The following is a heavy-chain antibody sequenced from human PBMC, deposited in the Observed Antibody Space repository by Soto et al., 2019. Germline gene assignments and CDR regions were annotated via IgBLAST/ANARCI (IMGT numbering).Heavy chain of an antibody. D-gene: IGHD4-17*01. CDR3: ARAGPTVTDDACDI. V-gene: IGHV1-69*06. J-gene: IGHJ3*02. Sequence: SSVKVSCKASGGTFSSYAISWVRQAPGQGLEWMGGIIPIFGTANYAQKFQGRVTITADKSTSTAYMELSSLRSEDTAVYYCARAGPTVTDDACDIWGQGTMVTVSS. CDR1: GGTFSSYA. CDR2: IIPIFGTA.